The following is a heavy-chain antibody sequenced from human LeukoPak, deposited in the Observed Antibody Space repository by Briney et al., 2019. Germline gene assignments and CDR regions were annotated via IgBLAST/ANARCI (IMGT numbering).Heavy chain of an antibody. D-gene: IGHD6-13*01. CDR2: IIPIFGTA. CDR3: ARDHGSSWGLDP. CDR1: GGTFSSYA. V-gene: IGHV1-69*05. Sequence: ASVKVSCKASGGTFSSYAISWVRQAPGQGLEWMGGIIPIFGTANYAQKFQGRVTITTDESTSTAYMELSSLRSEDTAVYYCARDHGSSWGLDPWGQGTLVTVSS. J-gene: IGHJ5*02.